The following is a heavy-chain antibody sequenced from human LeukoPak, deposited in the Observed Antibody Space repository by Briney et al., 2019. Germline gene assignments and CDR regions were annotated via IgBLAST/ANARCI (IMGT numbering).Heavy chain of an antibody. Sequence: PGGSLRLSCAASDFTLSNYAMSWFRQAPGKGLEWVSSISGNGYNTYYAASVKDRFTISGDSSTNTLTMQMHRLRAEDTAVYYCAKGVRLWFAFYFAYWGQGTLVTVSS. CDR3: AKGVRLWFAFYFAY. CDR1: DFTLSNYA. J-gene: IGHJ4*02. V-gene: IGHV3-23*01. D-gene: IGHD3-10*01. CDR2: ISGNGYNT.